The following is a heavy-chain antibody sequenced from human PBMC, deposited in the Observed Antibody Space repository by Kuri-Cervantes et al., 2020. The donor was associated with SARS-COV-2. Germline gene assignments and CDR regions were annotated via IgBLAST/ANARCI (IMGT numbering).Heavy chain of an antibody. Sequence: GGSLRLSCAASGFTFSGHWIHWVRHVPGKGLEWVSYISSSGGKIYYADSVKGRFTISRDNAENSLYLEMNSLRPEDTGVYYCARAVRYWGPGTPVTVSS. D-gene: IGHD6-19*01. V-gene: IGHV3-48*04. J-gene: IGHJ4*02. CDR3: ARAVRY. CDR1: GFTFSGHW. CDR2: ISSSGGKI.